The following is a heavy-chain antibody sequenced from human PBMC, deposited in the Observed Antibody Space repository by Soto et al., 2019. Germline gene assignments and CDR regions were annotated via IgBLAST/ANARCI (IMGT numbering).Heavy chain of an antibody. Sequence: EVQLVESGGGLVQPGRSLRLSCAASGFTFDDYAMHWVRQAPGKGLEWVSGISWNSGSIGYADSVKGRFTISRDNAKNTLYLQMNSLRAEDTAVYYCARDWVYDSSGYNNWGQGTLVTVSS. CDR2: ISWNSGSI. CDR1: GFTFDDYA. V-gene: IGHV3-9*01. J-gene: IGHJ4*02. CDR3: ARDWVYDSSGYNN. D-gene: IGHD3-22*01.